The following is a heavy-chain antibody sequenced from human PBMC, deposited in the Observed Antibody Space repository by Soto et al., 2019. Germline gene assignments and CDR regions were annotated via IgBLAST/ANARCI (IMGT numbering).Heavy chain of an antibody. J-gene: IGHJ4*02. V-gene: IGHV4-61*01. D-gene: IGHD1-26*01. CDR2: IYYSGST. Sequence: QVQLQESGPGLVKPSETLSLTCTVSGGSVSSGSYYWSWIRQPPGKGLEWIGYIYYSGSTNYNPSLKSRVTXSXXTSKNQFSLKLSSVTAADTAVYYCARGREWELLHYWGQGTLVTVSS. CDR3: ARGREWELLHY. CDR1: GGSVSSGSYY.